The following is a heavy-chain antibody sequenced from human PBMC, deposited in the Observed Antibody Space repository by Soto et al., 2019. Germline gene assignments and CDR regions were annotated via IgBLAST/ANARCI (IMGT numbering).Heavy chain of an antibody. V-gene: IGHV3-11*06. CDR2: SSNSGSFT. CDR3: VRSGDNYNLLDY. CDR1: GFTFSDHY. J-gene: IGHJ4*02. Sequence: PGGSLRLSCAASGFTFSDHYMSWIRQAPGKGLEWIGYSSNSGSFTRYADSVKGRFSISRDNAKNSLYLQINSLRGDDTAIYYCVRSGDNYNLLDYWGQGTPVTV. D-gene: IGHD1-1*01.